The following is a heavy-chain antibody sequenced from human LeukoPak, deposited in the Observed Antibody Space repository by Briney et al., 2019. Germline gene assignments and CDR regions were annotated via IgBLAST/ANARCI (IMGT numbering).Heavy chain of an antibody. CDR2: IYYSGST. J-gene: IGHJ5*02. Sequence: SETLSLTCTVSGGSISSSSYYWGWIRQPPGKGLEWIGSIYYSGSTYSNPSLKSRVTISVDTSKNQFSLKLSSVTAADTAVYYCARAEGYCSGGSCCFGNWFDPWGQGTLVTVSS. V-gene: IGHV4-39*07. D-gene: IGHD2-15*01. CDR1: GGSISSSSYY. CDR3: ARAEGYCSGGSCCFGNWFDP.